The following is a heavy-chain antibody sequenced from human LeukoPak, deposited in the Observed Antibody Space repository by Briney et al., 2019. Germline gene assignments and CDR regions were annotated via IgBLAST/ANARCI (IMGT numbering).Heavy chain of an antibody. CDR1: GYTFTGYY. Sequence: GASVKVSCKASGYTFTGYYMHWVRWAPGQGLEWMGWINPNSGGTNYAQKFQGRVTMTRDTSISYMELSRLRSDDTAVYYCAREYSSGWLDYWGQGTLVTVSS. V-gene: IGHV1-2*02. CDR2: INPNSGGT. D-gene: IGHD6-19*01. CDR3: AREYSSGWLDY. J-gene: IGHJ4*02.